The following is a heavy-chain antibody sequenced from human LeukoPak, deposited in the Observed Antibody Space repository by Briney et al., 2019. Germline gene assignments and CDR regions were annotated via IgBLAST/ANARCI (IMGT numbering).Heavy chain of an antibody. V-gene: IGHV3-21*01. CDR3: ARDGLLLGGMDV. CDR1: GFTFSSYS. D-gene: IGHD2-15*01. CDR2: ISSSSSYI. J-gene: IGHJ6*02. Sequence: GGSLRLSCAASGFTFSSYSMNWVRQAPGKGLEWVSSISSSSSYIYYADSVKGRFTISRDNAKNSLYLQMNSLRAEDTAVYYCARDGLLLGGMDVWGQGTTVTVSS.